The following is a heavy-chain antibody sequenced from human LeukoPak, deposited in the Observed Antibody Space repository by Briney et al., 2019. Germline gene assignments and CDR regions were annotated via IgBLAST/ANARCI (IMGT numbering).Heavy chain of an antibody. CDR3: ASSIPLWFGETVM. J-gene: IGHJ4*02. Sequence: GRSLRLSCAASGFTFSSYAMHWVRQAPGKGLEWVAVISYDGSNKYYADSVKGRFTISRDNSKNTLYLQMNSLRAEDTAVYYCASSIPLWFGETVMWGQGTLVTVSS. CDR2: ISYDGSNK. V-gene: IGHV3-30*04. CDR1: GFTFSSYA. D-gene: IGHD3-10*01.